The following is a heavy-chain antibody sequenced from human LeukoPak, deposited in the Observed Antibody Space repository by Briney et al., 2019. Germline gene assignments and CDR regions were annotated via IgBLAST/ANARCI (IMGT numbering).Heavy chain of an antibody. CDR3: ARVGYYYDNNCDAFDI. CDR1: GFSFSNYW. Sequence: GGSLRLSCAASGFSFSNYWMHWVRQAPGKGPVWVSRINADGRSTTYADSVKGRFTISRDNAKSTLFLQMNTLRAEDTAVYYCARVGYYYDNNCDAFDIWGQGTMVTVSS. CDR2: INADGRST. V-gene: IGHV3-74*03. D-gene: IGHD3-22*01. J-gene: IGHJ3*02.